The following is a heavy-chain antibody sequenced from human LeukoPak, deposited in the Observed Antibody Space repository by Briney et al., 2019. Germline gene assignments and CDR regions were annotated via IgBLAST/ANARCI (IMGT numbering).Heavy chain of an antibody. Sequence: PSETLSLTCTVSDGSITNYYWTWSRQPPGKGLEWIGCIYFTGTANYNPSLKSRVTMSVDTSKNQFSLKLNSVTAADTAVYYCARGQGYGLLNALDYWGQGTLVTVSS. V-gene: IGHV4-59*01. CDR2: IYFTGTA. J-gene: IGHJ4*02. D-gene: IGHD5-18*01. CDR1: DGSITNYY. CDR3: ARGQGYGLLNALDY.